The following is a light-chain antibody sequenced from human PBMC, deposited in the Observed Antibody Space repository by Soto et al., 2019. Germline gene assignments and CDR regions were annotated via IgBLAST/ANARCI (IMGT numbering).Light chain of an antibody. CDR1: SSDVGAYDY. CDR2: EVS. J-gene: IGLJ3*02. CDR3: SSYTTTNTLWV. Sequence: QSALTQSASVSGSPGQSITISCTGTSSDVGAYDYVSWYQQNPGKAPKLIISEVSDRPSGVSNRFSGSKSGNTASLTISGLQAEDEADYFCSSYTTTNTLWVFGGGTKVTVL. V-gene: IGLV2-14*01.